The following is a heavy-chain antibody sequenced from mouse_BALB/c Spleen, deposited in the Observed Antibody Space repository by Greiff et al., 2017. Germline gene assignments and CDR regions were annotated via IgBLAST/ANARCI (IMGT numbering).Heavy chain of an antibody. CDR1: GYSITSDYA. J-gene: IGHJ4*01. CDR3: ARGGFPVDY. CDR2: ISYSGST. Sequence: EVKLMESGPGLVKPSQSLSLTCTVTGYSITSDYAWNWIRQFPGNKLEWMGYISYSGSTSYNPSLKSRISITRDTSKNQFFLQLNSVTTEDTATYYCARGGFPVDYWGQGTSVTVSS. V-gene: IGHV3-2*02.